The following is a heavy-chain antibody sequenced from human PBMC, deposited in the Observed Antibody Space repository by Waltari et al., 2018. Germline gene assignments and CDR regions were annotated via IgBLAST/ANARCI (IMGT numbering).Heavy chain of an antibody. D-gene: IGHD4-4*01. Sequence: EVQLVESGGGLVQPGGSLRLSCAASGFTFSSYSMHWVRQAPGKGLEWVSYISSSSSTIYYADSVKCRFTISRDNAKNSLYLQMNSLRAEDTAVYYCAGADYNEDNWFDPWGQGTLVTVSS. CDR3: AGADYNEDNWFDP. V-gene: IGHV3-48*04. J-gene: IGHJ5*02. CDR1: GFTFSSYS. CDR2: ISSSSSTI.